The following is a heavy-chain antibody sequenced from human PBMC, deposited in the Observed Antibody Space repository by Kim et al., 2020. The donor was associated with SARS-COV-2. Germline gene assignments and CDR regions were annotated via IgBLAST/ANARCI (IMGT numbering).Heavy chain of an antibody. D-gene: IGHD6-13*01. V-gene: IGHV3-21*01. J-gene: IGHJ6*02. Sequence: VKGRFTISRANAKNSLFLQMNSLRAEDTAVYYCAREGYSSSWDYYYGMDVWGQGTTVTVSS. CDR3: AREGYSSSWDYYYGMDV.